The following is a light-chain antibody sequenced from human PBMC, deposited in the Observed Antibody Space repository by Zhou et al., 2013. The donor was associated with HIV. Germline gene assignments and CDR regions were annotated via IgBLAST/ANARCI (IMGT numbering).Light chain of an antibody. Sequence: EIVMTQSPATLSVSPGEIATLSCRASQTVSSNLAWYQQKPGQAPRLLIYGTSTRATGIPARFSGSGSGTEFTLTISSLEPEDFAVYYCQQRVNWPPLTFGQGTRLEIK. V-gene: IGKV3-15*01. CDR3: QQRVNWPPLT. CDR2: GTS. J-gene: IGKJ5*01. CDR1: QTVSSN.